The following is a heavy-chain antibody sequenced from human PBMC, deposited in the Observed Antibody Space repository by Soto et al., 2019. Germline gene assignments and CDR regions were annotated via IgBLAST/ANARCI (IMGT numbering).Heavy chain of an antibody. D-gene: IGHD3-10*01. V-gene: IGHV1-8*01. J-gene: IGHJ6*03. CDR3: ARVGRSLCFGYYYYMDV. CDR2: MNPNSGNT. CDR1: GYTFTSYD. Sequence: GASVKVSCKASGYTFTSYDINWVRQATGQGLEWMGWMNPNSGNTGYAQKFQGRVTMTRNTSISTAYMELSSLRSEDTAVYYCARVGRSLCFGYYYYMDVWGKGTTVTVS.